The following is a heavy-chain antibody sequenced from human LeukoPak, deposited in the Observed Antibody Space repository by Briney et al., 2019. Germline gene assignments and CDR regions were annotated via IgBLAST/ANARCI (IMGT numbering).Heavy chain of an antibody. V-gene: IGHV1-2*02. J-gene: IGHJ4*02. D-gene: IGHD2-21*02. Sequence: ASVRVSCKASGYTFTVYYMYWVRQAPGQGLEWMGWINPNSGGTNYAQTFQGRVTMTRDTSTSTAYMELSSLRSDDSAVYYCARGTYCGGDCPDYWGQGTLVTVSS. CDR1: GYTFTVYY. CDR3: ARGTYCGGDCPDY. CDR2: INPNSGGT.